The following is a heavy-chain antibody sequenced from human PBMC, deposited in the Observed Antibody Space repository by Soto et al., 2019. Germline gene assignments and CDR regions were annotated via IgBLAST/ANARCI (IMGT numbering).Heavy chain of an antibody. CDR2: SYYTGNT. Sequence: QVQLQESGPGLVKPSQTLSLTCTVSGASISGGDYYWTWIRQPPGKGLEWIGSSYYTGNTYYNPSLESRLSISVDPSNNQLALRLTSVTAPDTAIYYCARATYDSSTYYLDYWGQGTLVTVSS. CDR3: ARATYDSSTYYLDY. J-gene: IGHJ4*02. V-gene: IGHV4-30-4*01. D-gene: IGHD3-22*01. CDR1: GASISGGDYY.